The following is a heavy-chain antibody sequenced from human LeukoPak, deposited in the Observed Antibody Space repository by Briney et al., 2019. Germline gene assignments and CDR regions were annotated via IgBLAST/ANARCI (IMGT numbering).Heavy chain of an antibody. CDR1: GGSISSYY. D-gene: IGHD3-3*01. V-gene: IGHV4-4*07. J-gene: IGHJ6*03. CDR2: IYYSGST. Sequence: SETLSLTCTVSGGSISSYYWSWIRQPAGKGLERIGSIYYSGSTYYNPSLKSRGTISVDTSKNQFSLKLSSVTAADTAVYYCARGEPLRFLEWLSTLGYYYMDVWGKGTTVTVSS. CDR3: ARGEPLRFLEWLSTLGYYYMDV.